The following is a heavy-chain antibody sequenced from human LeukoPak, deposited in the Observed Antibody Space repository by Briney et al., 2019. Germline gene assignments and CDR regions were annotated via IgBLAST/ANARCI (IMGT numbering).Heavy chain of an antibody. Sequence: GGSLRLSCAASGFTFSSYGMHWVRQAPGKGLEWVAVISYDGSNKYYADSVKGRFTISRDNSKNTLYLQMNSLSAEDTAVYYCAKARCGGDCYALMDWGQGTLVTVSS. V-gene: IGHV3-30*18. CDR2: ISYDGSNK. J-gene: IGHJ4*02. D-gene: IGHD2-21*02. CDR1: GFTFSSYG. CDR3: AKARCGGDCYALMD.